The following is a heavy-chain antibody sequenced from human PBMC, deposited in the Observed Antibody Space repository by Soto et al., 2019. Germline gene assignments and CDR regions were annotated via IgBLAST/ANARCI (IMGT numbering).Heavy chain of an antibody. Sequence: QVQLVQSGAEVKKPGSSVKVSCKASGGTCSSYTISWVRQAPGQGLEWMGRIIPILGIANYAQKFQGRVTITADKSTSTASMELSSLRSEDTTVYYCARDRGSGHFDYWGQGTLVTVSS. D-gene: IGHD3-10*01. V-gene: IGHV1-69*08. CDR2: IIPILGIA. CDR3: ARDRGSGHFDY. CDR1: GGTCSSYT. J-gene: IGHJ4*02.